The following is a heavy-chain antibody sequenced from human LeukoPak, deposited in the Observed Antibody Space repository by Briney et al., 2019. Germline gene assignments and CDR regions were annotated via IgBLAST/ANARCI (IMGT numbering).Heavy chain of an antibody. CDR1: GFPFSIYE. V-gene: IGHV3-48*03. CDR3: ALLAVASDFDY. CDR2: IGSSGTTI. J-gene: IGHJ4*02. Sequence: PGGSLRLSCAVSGFPFSIYEMNSVRQAPGKGLESVSNIGSSGTTIYYADSVKGRFSISRDNAKSSLYLQMNSLRVEDTAVYYCALLAVASDFDYWGQGALVTVSS. D-gene: IGHD6-19*01.